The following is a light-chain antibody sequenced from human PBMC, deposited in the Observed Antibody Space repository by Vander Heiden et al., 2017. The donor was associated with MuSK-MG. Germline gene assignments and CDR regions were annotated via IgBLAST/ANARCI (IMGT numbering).Light chain of an antibody. CDR3: QVWDSSSDHCVV. V-gene: IGLV3-21*04. CDR2: YDS. CDR1: NIGSKS. J-gene: IGLJ2*01. Sequence: SYVLTQPPSVSVAPGKTARITFGGNNIGSKSVHWYQQKPGQAPVLVIYYDSDRPSGIPERFSGSNSGNTATLTISRVEAGDEADYYCQVWDSSSDHCVVFGGGTKLTVL.